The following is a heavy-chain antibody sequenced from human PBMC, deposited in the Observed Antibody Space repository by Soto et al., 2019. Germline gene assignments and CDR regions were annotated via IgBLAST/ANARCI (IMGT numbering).Heavy chain of an antibody. CDR2: FDPSDSYT. CDR3: ARPGRFPATYGMDV. D-gene: IGHD3-10*01. V-gene: IGHV5-10-1*01. J-gene: IGHJ6*02. Sequence: GESLKISCKGSGYSFTSYWISWVRQMPGKGLEWMGRFDPSDSYTNYSPSFQGHVTISADKSISTAYLQWSSLKASDTAMYYCARPGRFPATYGMDVWGQGTTVTVSS. CDR1: GYSFTSYW.